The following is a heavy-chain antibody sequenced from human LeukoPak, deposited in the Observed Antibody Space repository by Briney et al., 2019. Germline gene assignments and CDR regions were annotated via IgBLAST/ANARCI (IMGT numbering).Heavy chain of an antibody. Sequence: PGGSLRLSCIVSGFTFSSCSMNWVRQAPGKGLEWVSSISSSSSYIYYADSVKGRFTISRDNAKNSLYLQMNSLRAEDTAVYYCTRGGSYLSAFDIWGQGTMVTVSS. D-gene: IGHD1-26*01. CDR3: TRGGSYLSAFDI. CDR2: ISSSSSYI. V-gene: IGHV3-21*01. CDR1: GFTFSSCS. J-gene: IGHJ3*02.